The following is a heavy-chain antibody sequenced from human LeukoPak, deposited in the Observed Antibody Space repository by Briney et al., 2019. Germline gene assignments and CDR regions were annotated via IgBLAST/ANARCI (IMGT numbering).Heavy chain of an antibody. V-gene: IGHV3-9*01. Sequence: PGGSLRLSCAASGFTFDDYAMHWVRQAPGKGLEGVSGISWNSGSIGYADSVKGRFTISRDNAKNSLYLQMNSLRAEDTAVYYCAKGGYSSSWYSQYFDYWGQGTLVTVSS. J-gene: IGHJ4*02. CDR3: AKGGYSSSWYSQYFDY. CDR2: ISWNSGSI. D-gene: IGHD6-13*01. CDR1: GFTFDDYA.